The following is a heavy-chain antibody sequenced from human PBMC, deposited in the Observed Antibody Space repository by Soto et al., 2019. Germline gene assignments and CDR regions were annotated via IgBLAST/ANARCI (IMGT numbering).Heavy chain of an antibody. CDR3: ARSMITFGVVIDPY. CDR1: GLTFSSYS. D-gene: IGHD3-16*02. V-gene: IGHV3-48*01. CDR2: ISSSSNTI. Sequence: EVQLVESGGGLVQPGGSLRLSCAASGLTFSSYSMNWVRQAPGKGLEWVSYISSSSNTIYYADSVKGRFSISRDNAKNSLYLQMNSLRAEDTAVYYCARSMITFGVVIDPYWGQGTLATVSS. J-gene: IGHJ4*02.